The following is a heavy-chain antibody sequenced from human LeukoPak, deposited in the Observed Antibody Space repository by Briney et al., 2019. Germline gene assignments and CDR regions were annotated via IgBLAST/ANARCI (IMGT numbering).Heavy chain of an antibody. Sequence: ASVKVSCKASGYTFTGYYMHWVRQAPGQGLEWMGWINPNSGGTNYAQKLQGRVTMTTDTSTSTAYMELRSLRSDDTAVYYCARELGCGGDCFDAFDIWGQGTMVTVSS. CDR3: ARELGCGGDCFDAFDI. D-gene: IGHD2-21*02. V-gene: IGHV1-2*02. CDR1: GYTFTGYY. CDR2: INPNSGGT. J-gene: IGHJ3*02.